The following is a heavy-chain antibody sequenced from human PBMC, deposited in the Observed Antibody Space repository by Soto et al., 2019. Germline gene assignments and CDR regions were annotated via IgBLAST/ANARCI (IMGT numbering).Heavy chain of an antibody. CDR1: GGSISSGGYY. D-gene: IGHD3-22*01. Sequence: PSETLSLTCTVSGGSISSGGYYWSWIRQHPGKGLEWIGYIYYSGSTYYNPSLKSRVTISVDTSKNQFSLKLSSVTAADTAVYYCAREAPYYYDSSGYYSYFDYWGQGTLVTVSS. CDR2: IYYSGST. J-gene: IGHJ4*02. V-gene: IGHV4-31*03. CDR3: AREAPYYYDSSGYYSYFDY.